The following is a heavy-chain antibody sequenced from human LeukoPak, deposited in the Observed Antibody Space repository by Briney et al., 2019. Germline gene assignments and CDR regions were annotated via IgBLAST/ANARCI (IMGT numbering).Heavy chain of an antibody. CDR2: IYRSGNT. CDR1: GASMSSNY. CDR3: ASTRRAAVAGRFDS. Sequence: SETLSLTCNVSGASMSSNYWSWIRQPPGKGLEWIGYIYRSGNTNYSPSLESRVTMSVDESKNQFSLKVNFVSAADTAVYYCASTRRAAVAGRFDSWGQGTLVTVSS. D-gene: IGHD6-19*01. V-gene: IGHV4-4*09. J-gene: IGHJ4*02.